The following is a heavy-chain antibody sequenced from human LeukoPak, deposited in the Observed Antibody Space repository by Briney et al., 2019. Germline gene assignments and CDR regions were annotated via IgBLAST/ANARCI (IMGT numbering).Heavy chain of an antibody. CDR3: TSPYYYDSSGTSDAFDI. CDR1: GFTFSGSA. Sequence: GGSLRLSCAASGFTFSGSAMHWVRQASGKGLEWVGRIRSKANSYATAYAASVKGRFTISRDDSKNTAYLQMNSLKTEDTAVYYCTSPYYYDSSGTSDAFDIWGQGTMVTVSS. CDR2: IRSKANSYAT. J-gene: IGHJ3*02. D-gene: IGHD3-22*01. V-gene: IGHV3-73*01.